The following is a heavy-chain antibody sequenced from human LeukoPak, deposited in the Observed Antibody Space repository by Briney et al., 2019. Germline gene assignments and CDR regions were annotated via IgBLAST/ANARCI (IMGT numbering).Heavy chain of an antibody. V-gene: IGHV4-31*03. Sequence: PSETLSLTCTVSGGSISSGGYYWSWIRQHPGKGLEWIGYIYYSGSTYYNPSLKSRVTISVDTSKNQFSLKLSSVTAADTAVYYCARVVGTMVRGVGNWFDPWGQGTLVTVCS. D-gene: IGHD3-10*01. CDR1: GGSISSGGYY. CDR2: IYYSGST. J-gene: IGHJ5*02. CDR3: ARVVGTMVRGVGNWFDP.